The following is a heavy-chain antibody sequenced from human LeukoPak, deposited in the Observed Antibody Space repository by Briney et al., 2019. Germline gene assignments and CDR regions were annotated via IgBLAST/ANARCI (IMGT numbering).Heavy chain of an antibody. CDR3: ARHSGLRSPFDP. D-gene: IGHD3-3*01. CDR1: XXXX. J-gene: IGHJ5*02. CDR2: IYSSGNT. Sequence: XXXXXGWXRQPPGKGLXWIGSIYSSGNTYYNPSLESRVTISVDTSKNQLSLKLTSATAADTSVYYCARHSGLRSPFDPWGQGTLVTVSS. V-gene: IGHV4-39*01.